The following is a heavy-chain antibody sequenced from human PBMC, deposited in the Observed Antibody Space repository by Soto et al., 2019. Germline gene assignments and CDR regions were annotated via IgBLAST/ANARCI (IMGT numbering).Heavy chain of an antibody. D-gene: IGHD6-6*01. CDR2: ISGSGVRT. CDR3: AKDGGFSSSPSYFHY. CDR1: GFTFSSYS. V-gene: IGHV3-23*01. J-gene: IGHJ4*02. Sequence: PGGSLRLSCAACGFTFSSYSISWVRQAPWKGLEWVSTISGSGVRTYYADSVKGRFTISRDNSKNTLYLQLNSLRADDTAVYYCAKDGGFSSSPSYFHYWGQRTLVTVYS.